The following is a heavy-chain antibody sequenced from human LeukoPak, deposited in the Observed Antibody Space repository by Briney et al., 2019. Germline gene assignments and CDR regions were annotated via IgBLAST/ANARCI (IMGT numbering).Heavy chain of an antibody. V-gene: IGHV3-11*01. Sequence: PGGSLRLSCAASGFTFSDYYLTWIRQAPGKGLEWVSCISSSGSTIFYADSVKGRFTISRDNAKSSLFLQMNSLRAEDTAVSSCARVNRVTAIQELDYWGQGTLVTVSS. D-gene: IGHD2-21*02. CDR1: GFTFSDYY. CDR3: ARVNRVTAIQELDY. CDR2: ISSSGSTI. J-gene: IGHJ4*02.